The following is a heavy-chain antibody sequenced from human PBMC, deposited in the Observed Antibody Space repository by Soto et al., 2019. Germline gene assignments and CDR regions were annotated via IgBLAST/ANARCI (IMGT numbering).Heavy chain of an antibody. D-gene: IGHD3-10*01. J-gene: IGHJ4*02. CDR3: AKDSGRAHYYGSGSYYKFLDY. CDR1: GFTFSSYG. CDR2: ISYDGSNK. V-gene: IGHV3-30*18. Sequence: LSCAASGFTFSSYGMHWVRQAPGKGLEWVAVISYDGSNKYYADSVKGRFTISRDNSKNTLYLQMNSLRAEDTAVYYCAKDSGRAHYYGSGSYYKFLDYWGQGTLVTVSS.